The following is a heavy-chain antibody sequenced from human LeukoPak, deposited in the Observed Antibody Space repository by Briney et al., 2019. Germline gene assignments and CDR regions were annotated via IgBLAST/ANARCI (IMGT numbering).Heavy chain of an antibody. CDR2: INHSGST. CDR3: ARARAPSSSSWFLNYYYYYYYMDV. V-gene: IGHV4-34*01. J-gene: IGHJ6*03. D-gene: IGHD6-13*01. CDR1: GGSFSGYY. Sequence: SETLSLTCAVYGGSFSGYYWSWIRQPPGKGLEWIGEINHSGSTNYNPSLKSRVTISVDTSKNQFSLKLSSVTAADTAVYYCARARAPSSSSWFLNYYYYYYYMDVWGKGTTVTISS.